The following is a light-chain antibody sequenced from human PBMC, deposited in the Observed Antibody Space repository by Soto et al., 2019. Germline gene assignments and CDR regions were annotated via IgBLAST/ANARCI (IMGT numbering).Light chain of an antibody. CDR1: SSNIGSSN. V-gene: IGLV1-44*01. J-gene: IGLJ2*01. CDR3: VIWDGTLKRLL. CDR2: SNN. Sequence: QSVLTQPPSASGTPGQRVTISCSGGSSNIGSSNVNRYQQFPGAAPKLLIYSNNQRPSGVPDRFSGSKSGTSASLAISGLQSEDEADYYCVIWDGTLKRLLFGGGTKLTVL.